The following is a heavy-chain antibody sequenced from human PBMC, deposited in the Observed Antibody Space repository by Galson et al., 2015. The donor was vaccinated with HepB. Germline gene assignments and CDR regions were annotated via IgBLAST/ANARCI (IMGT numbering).Heavy chain of an antibody. J-gene: IGHJ3*02. Sequence: SLRLSCAASGFTFSSYWMHWVRQAPGKGLVWVSRINSDGSSTSYADSVKGRFTISRDNAKNTLYLQMNSLRAEDTAVYYCARDPPYYDSSGYYFPFDIWGQGTMVTVSS. CDR2: INSDGSST. D-gene: IGHD3-22*01. CDR1: GFTFSSYW. V-gene: IGHV3-74*01. CDR3: ARDPPYYDSSGYYFPFDI.